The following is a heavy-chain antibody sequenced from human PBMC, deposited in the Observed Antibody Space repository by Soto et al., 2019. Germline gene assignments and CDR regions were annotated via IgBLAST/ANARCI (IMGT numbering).Heavy chain of an antibody. CDR1: GFSFSSYA. CDR3: ARNMYSSDYFVKWFEP. Sequence: QVRLVESGGGGVQPGRSLRLSCTASGFSFSSYAMYWFRQPPGKGLEWVAVISHDGINKHYAESVKGRVTVSRDNSNQSLDLQLNSLRGEDTAMNYCARNMYSSDYFVKWFEPWGQGTLVTVSS. D-gene: IGHD6-19*01. CDR2: ISHDGINK. J-gene: IGHJ5*02. V-gene: IGHV3-30-3*01.